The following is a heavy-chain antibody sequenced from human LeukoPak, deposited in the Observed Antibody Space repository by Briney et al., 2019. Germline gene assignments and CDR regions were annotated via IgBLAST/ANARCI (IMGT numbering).Heavy chain of an antibody. J-gene: IGHJ4*02. D-gene: IGHD6-13*01. CDR1: GYTFTSYY. V-gene: IGHV1-46*01. CDR2: INPSGGST. Sequence: ASVTVSCTASGYTFTSYYMHWVRQAPGQGLEWMGIINPSGGSTSYAQKFQGRVTMTRDTSTSTVYMELSSLRSEDTAVYYCARDLEQQLTFDYWGQGTLVTVSS. CDR3: ARDLEQQLTFDY.